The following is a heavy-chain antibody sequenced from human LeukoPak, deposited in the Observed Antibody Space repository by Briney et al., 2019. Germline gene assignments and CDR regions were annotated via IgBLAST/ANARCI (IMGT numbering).Heavy chain of an antibody. J-gene: IGHJ3*02. CDR1: GFTFSSYG. Sequence: PGGSLRLSCAASGFTFSSYGMHWVRQAPGKGLEWGAVIWYDGSNKYYADSVKGRFTISRDNSKNTLYLQMNSLRAEDTAVYYCAKSNGYDSFGAFDIWGQGTMVTVSS. CDR3: AKSNGYDSFGAFDI. CDR2: IWYDGSNK. D-gene: IGHD5-12*01. V-gene: IGHV3-33*06.